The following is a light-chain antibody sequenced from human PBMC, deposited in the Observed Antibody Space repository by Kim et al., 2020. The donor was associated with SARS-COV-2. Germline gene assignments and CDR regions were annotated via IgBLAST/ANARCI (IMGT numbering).Light chain of an antibody. CDR3: QVWDSSSDHRVV. CDR2: YDS. Sequence: PGRPARMTWGGNSIGSKSVHRYQQMPGQAPVLVISYDSDRPSGIPERFSGSNPGNTATLTISRVEAGDEADYYCQVWDSSSDHRVVFGGGTQLTVL. J-gene: IGLJ2*01. V-gene: IGLV3-21*04. CDR1: SIGSKS.